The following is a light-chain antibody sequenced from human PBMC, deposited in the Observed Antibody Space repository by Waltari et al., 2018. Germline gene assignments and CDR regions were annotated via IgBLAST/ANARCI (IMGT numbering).Light chain of an antibody. CDR3: SSRNGRANQVV. CDR2: GKD. Sequence: SSELTQDPAVSVALGQTVRITCQGDSLGTSYASWYQLKPGQAPVLVIYGKDKRPSGIPDRISGYSSGATSSLTITGAQAEDEADDYCSSRNGRANQVVFAGGTKVTVL. CDR1: SLGTSY. V-gene: IGLV3-19*01. J-gene: IGLJ3*02.